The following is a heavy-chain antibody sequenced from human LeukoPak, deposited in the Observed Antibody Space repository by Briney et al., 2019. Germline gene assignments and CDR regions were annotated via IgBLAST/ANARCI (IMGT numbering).Heavy chain of an antibody. CDR3: ARISTGAIDY. J-gene: IGHJ4*02. V-gene: IGHV1-69*13. Sequence: SVKISCKASGYTFSSYGISWVRQAPGQGLEGMGGIIPIFGTANYAQKFQGRVTITADESTSTAYMELSSLRSEDTAVYYCARISTGAIDYWGQGTLVTVSS. CDR2: IIPIFGTA. CDR1: GYTFSSYG. D-gene: IGHD2-2*01.